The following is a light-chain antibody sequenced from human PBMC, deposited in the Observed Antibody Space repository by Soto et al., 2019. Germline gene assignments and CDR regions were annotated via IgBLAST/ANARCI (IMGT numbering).Light chain of an antibody. V-gene: IGKV1-12*01. J-gene: IGKJ3*01. CDR2: GAS. CDR1: QDITSW. CDR3: QQTHSLPLS. Sequence: DVQMTQSPSSVSASVGDRVTITCRASQDITSWLAWYQQKPGKAPKLLIYGASSLQRGVPSRFSGSGSGTDFTLSISSLQPEDFATYYCQQTHSLPLSFGPGTKVDIK.